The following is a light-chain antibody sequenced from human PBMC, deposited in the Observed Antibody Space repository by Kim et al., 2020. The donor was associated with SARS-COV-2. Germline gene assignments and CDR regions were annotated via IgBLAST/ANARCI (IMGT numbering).Light chain of an antibody. Sequence: LSPGDRATLSCRASQSIASNSLAWYQQKPGQAPRLLIYGTSSRATGIPDRFSGSGSGTDFTLTISRLEPEDSAVYYCQQYGTSPNTFAQGTKLEI. CDR1: QSIASNS. V-gene: IGKV3-20*01. CDR2: GTS. CDR3: QQYGTSPNT. J-gene: IGKJ2*01.